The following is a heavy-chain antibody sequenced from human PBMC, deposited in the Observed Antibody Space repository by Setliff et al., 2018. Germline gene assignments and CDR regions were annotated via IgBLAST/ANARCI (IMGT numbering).Heavy chain of an antibody. Sequence: GASVKVSCKVSGYTLTASSMHWVRQAPGKGLEWMGGFDPEDGETIYAQKFQGRVTMTEDTSTDTAYMELSSLRSEDTAVYYCATSVSWIQLVLYPQGHPEPFDYWGQGTLVTVSS. CDR2: FDPEDGET. CDR3: ATSVSWIQLVLYPQGHPEPFDY. CDR1: GYTLTASS. D-gene: IGHD5-18*01. V-gene: IGHV1-24*01. J-gene: IGHJ4*02.